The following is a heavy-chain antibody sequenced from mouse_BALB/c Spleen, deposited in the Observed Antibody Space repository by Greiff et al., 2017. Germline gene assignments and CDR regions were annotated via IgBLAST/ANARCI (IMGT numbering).Heavy chain of an antibody. CDR1: GFTFSSFG. V-gene: IGHV5-17*02. Sequence: EVQGVESGGGLVQPGGSRKLSCAASGFTFSSFGMHWVRQAPEKGLEWVAYISSGSSTIYYADTVKGRFTISRDNPKNTLFLQMTSLRSEDTAMYYCARDRYYYFDYWGQGTTLTVSS. D-gene: IGHD2-14*01. CDR3: ARDRYYYFDY. CDR2: ISSGSSTI. J-gene: IGHJ2*01.